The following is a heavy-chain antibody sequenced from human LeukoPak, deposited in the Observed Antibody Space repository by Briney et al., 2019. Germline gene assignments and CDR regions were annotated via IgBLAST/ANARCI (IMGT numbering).Heavy chain of an antibody. J-gene: IGHJ4*02. D-gene: IGHD3-10*01. CDR1: GGSISSSSYY. CDR2: IYYSGST. Sequence: SETLSLTCTVSGGSISSSSYYWGWIRQPPGKGLGWIGSIYYSGSTYYNPSLKSRVTISVDTSKNQFSLKLSSVTAADTAVYYCASFSVGGYFDYWGQGTLVTVSS. CDR3: ASFSVGGYFDY. V-gene: IGHV4-39*07.